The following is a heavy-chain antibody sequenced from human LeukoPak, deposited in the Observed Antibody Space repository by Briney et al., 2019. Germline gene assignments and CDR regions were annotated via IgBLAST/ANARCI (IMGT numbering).Heavy chain of an antibody. CDR1: GFTFSSYA. CDR2: ISGSGGST. CDR3: ARDPGRYYYDSSGSGDY. D-gene: IGHD3-22*01. J-gene: IGHJ4*02. Sequence: PGGSLRLSCAASGFTFSSYAMSWVRQAPGKGLEWVSAISGSGGSTYYADSVKGRFTISRDNAKNSLYLQMNSLRAEDTAVYYCARDPGRYYYDSSGSGDYWGQGTLVTVSS. V-gene: IGHV3-23*01.